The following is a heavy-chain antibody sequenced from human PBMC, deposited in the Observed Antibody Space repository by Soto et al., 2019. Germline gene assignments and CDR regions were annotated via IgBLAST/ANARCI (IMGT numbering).Heavy chain of an antibody. CDR1: GGTFMSQA. Sequence: SVKVSCKASGGTFMSQAISWVRQAPGQGPEWMGGIIPFSGTITYTQRFQGRLTLTADEPTKTSYMEFISLRSEDTAVYYCARGSYDSYAGFFGMDVWGQGTKVTVSS. D-gene: IGHD3-10*01. V-gene: IGHV1-69*13. J-gene: IGHJ6*02. CDR2: IIPFSGTI. CDR3: ARGSYDSYAGFFGMDV.